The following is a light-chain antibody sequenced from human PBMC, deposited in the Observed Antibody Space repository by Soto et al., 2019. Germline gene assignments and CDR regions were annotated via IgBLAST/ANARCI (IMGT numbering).Light chain of an antibody. CDR1: SSDVGGYNY. J-gene: IGLJ3*02. V-gene: IGLV2-14*01. Sequence: QSALTQPASVSGSLGKSITISCTGTSSDVGGYNYVSWYQQHPGKAPKLMIYDVSNRPSGVSNRFSGSKSGNTASLTISGLQAEDEADYYCSSYTSSSTLVFGGGTKLTVL. CDR3: SSYTSSSTLV. CDR2: DVS.